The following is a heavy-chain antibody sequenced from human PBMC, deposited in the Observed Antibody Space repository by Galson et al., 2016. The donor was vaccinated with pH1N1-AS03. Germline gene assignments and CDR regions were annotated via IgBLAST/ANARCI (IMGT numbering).Heavy chain of an antibody. CDR2: IYYSGNS. J-gene: IGHJ3*02. D-gene: IGHD4-11*01. CDR3: AKTVFTDAFDI. Sequence: ETLSLTCTVSGGSISSRDHYWVWIRQTPGKGLEWIGHIYYSGNSYYNPSLKSRVNFSADTSKNQFSLKLASVTAADTAVYYCAKTVFTDAFDIWSPGTRVSVSS. CDR1: GGSISSRDHY. V-gene: IGHV4-39*01.